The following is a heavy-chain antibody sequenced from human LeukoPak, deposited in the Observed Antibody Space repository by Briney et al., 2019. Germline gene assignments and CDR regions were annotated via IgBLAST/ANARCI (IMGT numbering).Heavy chain of an antibody. CDR1: GFTFSSYA. V-gene: IGHV3-64*01. CDR3: ARAFGGYYYGDY. CDR2: ISSNGGST. J-gene: IGHJ4*02. Sequence: PGGSLRLSCAASGFTFSSYAMHGVRQAPGKGLEYVSAISSNGGSTYYANSVKGRFTISRDNSKNTLYLQMGSLRAEDMAVYYCARAFGGYYYGDYWGQGTLVTVSS. D-gene: IGHD3-22*01.